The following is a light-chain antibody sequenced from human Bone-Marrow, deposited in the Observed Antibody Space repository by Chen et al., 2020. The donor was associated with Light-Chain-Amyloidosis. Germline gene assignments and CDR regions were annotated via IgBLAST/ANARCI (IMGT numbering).Light chain of an antibody. Sequence: SYELTQPPSVSVSPGQTARITCSGADLPTQYAYCYQQKPGQAPVLVIHRDTERPSGISERFSGSSSGTTATLTISGVQAEDEADYHCQSADSSGTYEVIFGGGTKLTVL. J-gene: IGLJ2*01. CDR1: DLPTQY. V-gene: IGLV3-25*03. CDR3: QSADSSGTYEVI. CDR2: RDT.